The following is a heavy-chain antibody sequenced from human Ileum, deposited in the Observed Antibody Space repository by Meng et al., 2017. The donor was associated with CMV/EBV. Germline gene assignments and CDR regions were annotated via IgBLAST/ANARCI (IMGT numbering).Heavy chain of an antibody. V-gene: IGHV1-69*05. CDR1: A. CDR3: ARDHYKDYSDSSGYGLFDY. D-gene: IGHD3-22*01. J-gene: IGHJ4*02. Sequence: AFSWVRQPPGLGPEWMGVIIPVFGPSWYPQKFEGRVTITTDESTSTAYMELSGLTSEDTAVYYCARDHYKDYSDSSGYGLFDYWGQGTLVTVSS. CDR2: IIPVFGPS.